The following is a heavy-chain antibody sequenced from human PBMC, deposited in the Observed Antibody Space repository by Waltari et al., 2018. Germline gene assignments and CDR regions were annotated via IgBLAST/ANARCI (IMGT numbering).Heavy chain of an antibody. CDR3: ARVRGGYYYYMDV. V-gene: IGHV3-7*01. CDR2: IKQDGSEK. D-gene: IGHD3-16*01. J-gene: IGHJ6*03. CDR1: GFTFSSYW. Sequence: EVQLVESGGGLVKPGGSLRLSCAASGFTFSSYWMSWVRQAPGKGLEWVANIKQDGSEKYYVDSVKGRFTISRDNAKNSLYLQMNSLRAEDTAVYYCARVRGGYYYYMDVWGKGTTVTVSS.